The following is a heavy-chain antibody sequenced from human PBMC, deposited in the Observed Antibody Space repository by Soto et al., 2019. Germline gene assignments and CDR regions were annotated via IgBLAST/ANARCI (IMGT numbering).Heavy chain of an antibody. V-gene: IGHV1-8*02. CDR1: GYTFTSYD. D-gene: IGHD4-17*01. Sequence: QVQLVQSGAEVKKPGASVKVSCKASGYTFTSYDINWVRQAAGQGLEYLGWMNPNSGNTGYVQKFQGRVTLTRNTTISIADLELRSLTSEETGVYYCAGGIKYGDYSGCLHPWGQGALVTVSS. CDR2: MNPNSGNT. J-gene: IGHJ5*02. CDR3: AGGIKYGDYSGCLHP.